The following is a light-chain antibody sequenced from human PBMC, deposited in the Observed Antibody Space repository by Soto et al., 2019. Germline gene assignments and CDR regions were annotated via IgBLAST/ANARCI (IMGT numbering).Light chain of an antibody. Sequence: DVVMTQSPLSLPVTLGQPASISCRASRSLIYTDGNTYLNWFHQRPGQSPRRLFAKVSNRGSGVPDRFSGSGSGTDFTLKISRVEAEDVGLYYCMQGTHWPYTFGQGTKLEIK. V-gene: IGKV2-30*01. CDR1: RSLIYTDGNTY. CDR2: KVS. CDR3: MQGTHWPYT. J-gene: IGKJ2*01.